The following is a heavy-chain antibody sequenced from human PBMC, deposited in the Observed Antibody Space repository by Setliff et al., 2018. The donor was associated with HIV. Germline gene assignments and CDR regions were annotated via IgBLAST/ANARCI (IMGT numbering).Heavy chain of an antibody. V-gene: IGHV3-23*01. CDR2: ISGSGANI. D-gene: IGHD5-18*01. CDR3: AKVDSYAGKNFDY. Sequence: PGGSLRLSCAASGFTFSSYGMSWVRQAPGKGLEWVSSISGSGANIYYADSVKGRFTISRDNSKNTLYLQMNSLSAEETAVYYCAKVDSYAGKNFDYWGQGTLVTVSS. CDR1: GFTFSSYG. J-gene: IGHJ4*02.